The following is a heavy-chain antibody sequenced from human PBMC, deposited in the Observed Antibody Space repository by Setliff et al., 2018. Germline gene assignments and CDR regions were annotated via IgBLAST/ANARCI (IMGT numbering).Heavy chain of an antibody. CDR3: ARAPVGDRNGLFDS. Sequence: SETLSLTCTVSGDSINSGDDFWSWIRQPPGKGLEWIGSIYYTTNGHYNPSVKSRVTMSVDTSKNHFYLELTSVTAADTAVYYCARAPVGDRNGLFDSWGQGTLVTVSA. V-gene: IGHV4-30-4*08. J-gene: IGHJ4*02. CDR2: IYYTTNG. D-gene: IGHD6-19*01. CDR1: GDSINSGDDF.